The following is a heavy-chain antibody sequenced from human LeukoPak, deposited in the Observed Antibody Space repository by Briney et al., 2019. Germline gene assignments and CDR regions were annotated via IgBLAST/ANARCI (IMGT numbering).Heavy chain of an antibody. CDR1: DDSISSYY. CDR3: ARAVTTGLDYFDY. Sequence: SETLSLTCTVSDDSISSYYWSWIRQPPGKGLEWIGFIYYSGGTANYNPSLKSRVTISVDTSRNQFSLKMNSVAAADTALYYCARAVTTGLDYFDYWGQGTLVTVSS. D-gene: IGHD4-17*01. CDR2: IYYSGGTA. J-gene: IGHJ4*02. V-gene: IGHV4-59*01.